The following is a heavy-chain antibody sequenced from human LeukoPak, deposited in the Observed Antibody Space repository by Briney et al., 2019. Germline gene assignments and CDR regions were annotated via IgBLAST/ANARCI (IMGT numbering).Heavy chain of an antibody. J-gene: IGHJ4*02. V-gene: IGHV4-4*07. Sequence: SETLSLTCTVSGDSISSFHWSWIRQPAGKGLEWIGRIYTSGSTNYNPSLKSRVTMSVDTSKNQFSLKLSSVTAADTAVYYCARVTTVVTTSPRFDYWGQGTLVTVSS. CDR3: ARVTTVVTTSPRFDY. CDR1: GDSISSFH. CDR2: IYTSGST. D-gene: IGHD4-23*01.